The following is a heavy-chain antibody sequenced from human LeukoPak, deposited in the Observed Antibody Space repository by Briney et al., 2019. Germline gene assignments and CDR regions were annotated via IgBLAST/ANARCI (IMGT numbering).Heavy chain of an antibody. CDR2: IDYRGST. CDR1: GGSISNYY. CDR3: ARDHFPLGDSYYYYGMDV. V-gene: IGHV4-59*01. J-gene: IGHJ6*02. Sequence: SETLSLTCTVSGGSISNYYWSWIRQPPGKGLEWIAYIDYRGSTTYNPSLKSRVTISVDTSRNQFSLKLSSVTAADTAVYYCARDHFPLGDSYYYYGMDVWGQGTTVTVSS. D-gene: IGHD2-21*02.